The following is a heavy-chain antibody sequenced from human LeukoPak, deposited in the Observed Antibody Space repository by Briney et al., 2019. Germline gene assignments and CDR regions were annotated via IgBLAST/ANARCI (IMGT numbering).Heavy chain of an antibody. CDR1: GVSFSGYY. CDR2: INHSGST. CDR3: ARGPLRSGYYRPNWFDP. D-gene: IGHD3-3*01. Sequence: SETLSLTCAVYGVSFSGYYWSWIRQPPGKGLEWIGEINHSGSTNYTPSLKSRVTISVDTSTNQFSLKLNSVTAADTAVYYCARGPLRSGYYRPNWFDPWGQGTLVTVSS. J-gene: IGHJ5*02. V-gene: IGHV4-34*01.